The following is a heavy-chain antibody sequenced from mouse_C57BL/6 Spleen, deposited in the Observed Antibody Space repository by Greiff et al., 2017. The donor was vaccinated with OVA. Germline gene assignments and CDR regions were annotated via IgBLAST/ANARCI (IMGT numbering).Heavy chain of an antibody. J-gene: IGHJ3*01. D-gene: IGHD1-1*01. CDR1: GYTFTDYN. V-gene: IGHV1-18*01. CDR3: ARGPYGSSYGWFAY. Sequence: EVKLQESGPELVKPGASVKIPCKASGYTFTDYNMDWVKQSHGKSLEWIGDINPNNGGTIYNQKFKGKATLTVDKSSSTAYMELRSLTSEDTAVYYCARGPYGSSYGWFAYWGQGTLVTVSA. CDR2: INPNNGGT.